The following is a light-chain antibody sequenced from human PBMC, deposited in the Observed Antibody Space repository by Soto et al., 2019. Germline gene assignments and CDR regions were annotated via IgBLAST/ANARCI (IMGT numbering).Light chain of an antibody. CDR2: AAS. J-gene: IGKJ2*01. CDR1: QSITIS. CDR3: QQSYNHPMYT. V-gene: IGKV1-39*01. Sequence: DIQMTQSPSSLSASVGDRVTITCRASQSITISLNWYQQKPEKVPKLLIYAASSVQSGVPSRFSGSGSGTEFTLTLSSLQPEDFATYYCQQSYNHPMYTFGQGTKLQIK.